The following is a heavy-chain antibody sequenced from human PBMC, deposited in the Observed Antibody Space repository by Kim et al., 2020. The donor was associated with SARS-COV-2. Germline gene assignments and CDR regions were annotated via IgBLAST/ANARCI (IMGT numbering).Heavy chain of an antibody. CDR3: ASQGGYSGYESFFDY. V-gene: IGHV3-7*03. J-gene: IGHJ4*02. D-gene: IGHD5-12*01. Sequence: DSVKGRFTISRDNAKNSLYLQMNSLRAEDTVVYYCASQGGYSGYESFFDYWGQGTLVTVSS.